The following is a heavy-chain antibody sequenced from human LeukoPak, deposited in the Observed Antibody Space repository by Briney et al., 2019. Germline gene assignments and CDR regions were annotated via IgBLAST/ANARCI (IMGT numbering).Heavy chain of an antibody. CDR1: GYTFTGYY. V-gene: IGHV1-2*06. J-gene: IGHJ4*02. CDR3: AREGLGYSYGIFDY. CDR2: INPNNGDT. D-gene: IGHD5-18*01. Sequence: GASVKVSCKASGYTFTGYYIHWVRQAPGQGLEWMGRINPNNGDTNYAQKFPGRVTLTRDTSTSTVYMELSSLRSEDTAVYYCAREGLGYSYGIFDYWGQGTLVTVSS.